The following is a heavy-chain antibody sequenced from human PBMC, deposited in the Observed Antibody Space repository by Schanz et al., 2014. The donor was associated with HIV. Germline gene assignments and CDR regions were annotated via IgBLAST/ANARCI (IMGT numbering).Heavy chain of an antibody. V-gene: IGHV3-7*01. CDR3: AREAILTGYYNLDY. Sequence: EVQLVESGGGLVQPGGSLRLSCAASGITFSGYAMNWVRQAPGKGLEWVANINQDGSEFYYVDSVKGRFTVSRDNAKKSLYLQMNSLRGEDTALYFCAREAILTGYYNLDYWGRGTLVTVSS. CDR2: INQDGSEF. CDR1: GITFSGYA. J-gene: IGHJ4*02. D-gene: IGHD3-9*01.